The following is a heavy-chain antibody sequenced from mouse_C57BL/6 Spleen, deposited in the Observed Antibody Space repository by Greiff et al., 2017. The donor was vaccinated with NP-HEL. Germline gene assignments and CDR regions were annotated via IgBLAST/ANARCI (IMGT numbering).Heavy chain of an antibody. CDR2: IDPSDSYT. Sequence: VQLQQPGAELVRPGTSVKLSCKASGYTFTSYWMHWVKQRPGQGLEWIGVIDPSDSYTNYNQKFKGKATLTVDTSSSTAYMQLSSLTSEDSAVYYCARSSAYYSNYVDYWGQGTTLTVSS. D-gene: IGHD2-5*01. CDR1: GYTFTSYW. CDR3: ARSSAYYSNYVDY. V-gene: IGHV1-59*01. J-gene: IGHJ2*01.